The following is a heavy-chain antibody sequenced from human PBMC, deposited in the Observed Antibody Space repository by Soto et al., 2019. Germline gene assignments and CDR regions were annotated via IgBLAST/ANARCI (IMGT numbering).Heavy chain of an antibody. D-gene: IGHD1-26*01. Sequence: QVQLQQWGAGLLKPSETLSLTCAVYGGSFSGYSWTWIRQSPGKGLEWIGQINHSGSTTYNPSLKCRVTISLAPSKNQFSLALSSVTAADTAVYYCARGLFSENYYSGGWYYFDYWGQGTLVTVSS. CDR3: ARGLFSENYYSGGWYYFDY. CDR2: INHSGST. J-gene: IGHJ4*02. V-gene: IGHV4-34*01. CDR1: GGSFSGYS.